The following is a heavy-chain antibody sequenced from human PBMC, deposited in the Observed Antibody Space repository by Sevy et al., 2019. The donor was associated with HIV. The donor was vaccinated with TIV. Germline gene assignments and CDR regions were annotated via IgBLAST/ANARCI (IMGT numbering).Heavy chain of an antibody. CDR1: GFTFSDYY. V-gene: IGHV3-11*06. CDR2: ISSGSTYT. J-gene: IGHJ4*02. CDR3: ARDRRNYAGQYFDY. Sequence: GGSLRLSCAASGFTFSDYYMTWIRQAPGKGPEWVSDISSGSTYTKYADSVKGRFTISRDNAKNSLYLQMNSLRVEDTAIYYCARDRRNYAGQYFDYWGQGTLVTVSS. D-gene: IGHD1-7*01.